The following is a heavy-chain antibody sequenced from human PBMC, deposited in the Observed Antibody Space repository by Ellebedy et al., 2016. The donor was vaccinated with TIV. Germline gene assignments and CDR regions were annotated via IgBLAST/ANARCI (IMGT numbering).Heavy chain of an antibody. J-gene: IGHJ6*02. D-gene: IGHD2-21*01. V-gene: IGHV4-39*07. CDR2: VYYSGST. Sequence: MPSETLSLTCTLPGGFISSTDFYWGWIRQAPGKGRGWIASVYYSGSTYYSPSLHTRVTLSVDTSKNQISLSLSSMTAADTAVYYCAKGIGMDVWGPGTTVIVS. CDR3: AKGIGMDV. CDR1: GGFISSTDFY.